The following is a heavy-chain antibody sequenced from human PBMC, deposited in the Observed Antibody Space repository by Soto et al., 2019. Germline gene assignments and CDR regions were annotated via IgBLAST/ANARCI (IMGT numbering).Heavy chain of an antibody. CDR3: ARDVSRDPRVPYDY. Sequence: VQLVESGGGLVQPGGSLRLSCAASGFTFSSYSMNWVRQAPGKGLEWVSYISSSSSTIYYADSVKGRFTISRDNAKTSLSLQMNSLRAEATSVYYFARDVSRDPRVPYDYWGQGTLVTVSS. CDR2: ISSSSSTI. J-gene: IGHJ4*02. CDR1: GFTFSSYS. D-gene: IGHD3-3*02. V-gene: IGHV3-48*01.